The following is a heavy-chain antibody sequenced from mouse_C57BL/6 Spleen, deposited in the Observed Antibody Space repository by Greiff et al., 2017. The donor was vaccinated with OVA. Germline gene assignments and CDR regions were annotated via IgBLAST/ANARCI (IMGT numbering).Heavy chain of an antibody. D-gene: IGHD2-14*01. J-gene: IGHJ4*01. CDR2: IYPGDGDT. CDR3: ARGVPGAMDY. CDR1: GYAFSSYW. V-gene: IGHV1-80*01. Sequence: VKLQESGAELVKPGASVKISCKASGYAFSSYWMNWVKQRPGKGLEWIGQIYPGDGDTNYNGKFKGKATLTADKSSSTAYMQLSSLTSEDSAVYFCARGVPGAMDYWGQGTSVTVSS.